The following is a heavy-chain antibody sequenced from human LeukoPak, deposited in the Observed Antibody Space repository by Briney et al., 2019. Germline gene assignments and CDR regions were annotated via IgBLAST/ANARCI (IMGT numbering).Heavy chain of an antibody. CDR2: IYTSGST. D-gene: IGHD3-3*01. Sequence: SETLSLTCTVSGGSISSYYWSWIRQPAGKGLEWIGRIYTSGSTNYNPSLKSRVTMSVDTSKNQFSLKLSSVTAADTAVYYCARTYYDFWSGPGGSYYFDYWGQGTLVTVSS. CDR1: GGSISSYY. J-gene: IGHJ4*02. V-gene: IGHV4-4*07. CDR3: ARTYYDFWSGPGGSYYFDY.